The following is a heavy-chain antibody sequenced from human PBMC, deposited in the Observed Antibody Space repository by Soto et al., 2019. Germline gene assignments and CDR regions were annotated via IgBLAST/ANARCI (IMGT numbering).Heavy chain of an antibody. Sequence: EVQLVESGGGLVQPGGSLRLSCAASGFTVSSNYMSWVRQAPGKGLEWVSVIYSGGSTYYADSVKGRFTISRHNSKNTLYPQMKSLRAEDTAVYYCARGRYYYGAGLWFEPWGQGTLVTDSS. V-gene: IGHV3-53*04. CDR1: GFTVSSNY. J-gene: IGHJ5*02. D-gene: IGHD3-10*01. CDR3: ARGRYYYGAGLWFEP. CDR2: IYSGGST.